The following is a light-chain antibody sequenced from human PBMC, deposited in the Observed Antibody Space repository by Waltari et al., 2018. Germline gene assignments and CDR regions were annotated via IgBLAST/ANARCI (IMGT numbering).Light chain of an antibody. CDR2: NVN. J-gene: IGLJ1*01. CDR1: NPDVGGYNA. V-gene: IGLV2-14*03. Sequence: PGQSIAISCTGTNPDVGGYNAVSWYQQHPGNAPKLIIYNVNNRPSGVSNRFFGSKSDNTASLTISGLQAEDEADYYCSSYATGGTYVFGTGTKVTVL. CDR3: SSYATGGTYV.